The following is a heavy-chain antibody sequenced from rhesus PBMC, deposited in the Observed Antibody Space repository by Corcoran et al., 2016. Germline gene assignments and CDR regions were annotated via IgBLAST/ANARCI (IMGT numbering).Heavy chain of an antibody. CDR3: ARSRYSGYSLDY. CDR2: IYGSSTST. J-gene: IGHJ4*01. D-gene: IGHD5-24*01. V-gene: IGHV4S10*01. CDR1: GGSISDSYR. Sequence: QVQLQESGPGVVKPSETLSLTCAVSGGSISDSYRWSWIRQPPGKGLEWIGYIYGSSTSTNYNPSLKSRVTISKDTSKNQFSLKLSSVTAADTAVYYCARSRYSGYSLDYWGQGVLVTVSS.